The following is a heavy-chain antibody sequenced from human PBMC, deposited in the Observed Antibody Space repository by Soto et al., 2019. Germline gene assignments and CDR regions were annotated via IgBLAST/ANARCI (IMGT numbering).Heavy chain of an antibody. CDR1: GLPCSSYA. CDR2: ISYDGSNK. J-gene: IGHJ6*02. Sequence: PGGSLRISCAASGLPCSSYAMHWVRQAPGKGLEWVAVISYDGSNKYYADSVKGRFTISRDNSKNTLYLQMNSLRAEDTAVYYCARDSDFWSGFIYYGMDVWGQGTTVTVSS. CDR3: ARDSDFWSGFIYYGMDV. D-gene: IGHD3-3*01. V-gene: IGHV3-30-3*01.